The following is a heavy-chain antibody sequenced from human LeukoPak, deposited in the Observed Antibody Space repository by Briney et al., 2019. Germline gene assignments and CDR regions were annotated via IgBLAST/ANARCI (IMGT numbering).Heavy chain of an antibody. V-gene: IGHV1-2*02. J-gene: IGHJ4*02. CDR2: INPNSGGT. D-gene: IGHD3-3*01. CDR1: GYTFTGYY. Sequence: GASVTVSCKASGYTFTGYYMHWVRQAPGQGLEWMGWINPNSGGTNYAQKFQGRVTMTRDTSISAAYMELSRLRSDDTAVYYCASSITIFGVVPALFDYWGQGTLVTVSS. CDR3: ASSITIFGVVPALFDY.